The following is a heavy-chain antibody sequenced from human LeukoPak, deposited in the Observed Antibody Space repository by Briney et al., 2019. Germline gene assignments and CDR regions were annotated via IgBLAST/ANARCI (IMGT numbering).Heavy chain of an antibody. CDR1: GYTFTGYY. V-gene: IGHV1-2*06. J-gene: IGHJ6*04. D-gene: IGHD4-11*01. CDR2: INPNSGGT. Sequence: ASVKVSCKASGYTFTGYYMHWVRQAPGQGLEWMGRINPNSGGTNYAQKFQGRVTMTRDTSISTAYMELSRLRSDDTAVYYCASWDHYSNYEAMDVWGKGTTVTVSS. CDR3: ASWDHYSNYEAMDV.